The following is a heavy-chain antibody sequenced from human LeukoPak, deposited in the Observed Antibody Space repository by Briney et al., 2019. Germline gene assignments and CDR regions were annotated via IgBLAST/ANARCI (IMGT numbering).Heavy chain of an antibody. D-gene: IGHD4-23*01. Sequence: SGPTLVNPTQTLTLTCTFSVFSLSTTGVGVGWIRQPPGKALEWLALIYRNDDKRYRPSLKSRLTITEDTSKNQLVLTMTNMDSVDTATYYCAHRTYGGYIEDWGQGTLVTVSS. CDR2: IYRNDDK. CDR3: AHRTYGGYIED. V-gene: IGHV2-5*01. CDR1: VFSLSTTGVG. J-gene: IGHJ4*02.